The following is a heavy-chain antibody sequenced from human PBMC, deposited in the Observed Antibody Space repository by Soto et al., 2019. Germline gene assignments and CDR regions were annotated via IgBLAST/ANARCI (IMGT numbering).Heavy chain of an antibody. CDR1: VGSSSVSYYY. CDR2: VFYTGFT. J-gene: IGHJ4*02. CDR3: ASSQKGYNWNYFDH. D-gene: IGHD1-20*01. V-gene: IGHV4-39*01. Sequence: PSETLSLTCSVSVGSSSVSYYYWGWLRQSPGRGPEWIGSVFYTGFTSYNPSLESRVSVSVDTSKNQFSLKVSAVTAADTAVYYCASSQKGYNWNYFDHWGQGALVTVSS.